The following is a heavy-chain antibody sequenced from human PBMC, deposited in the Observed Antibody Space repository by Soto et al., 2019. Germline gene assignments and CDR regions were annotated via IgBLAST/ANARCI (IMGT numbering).Heavy chain of an antibody. Sequence: PGESLKISCKGSEYSFTNYWIGWVRQMPGKGLEWMGIIYPGDSDTRYSPSFEGQVTISADKSISTAYLQWSSLKASDTAMYYCARSLVVPASNYYYGMDVWGQGTTVTVYS. CDR1: EYSFTNYW. D-gene: IGHD2-2*01. J-gene: IGHJ6*02. V-gene: IGHV5-51*01. CDR3: ARSLVVPASNYYYGMDV. CDR2: IYPGDSDT.